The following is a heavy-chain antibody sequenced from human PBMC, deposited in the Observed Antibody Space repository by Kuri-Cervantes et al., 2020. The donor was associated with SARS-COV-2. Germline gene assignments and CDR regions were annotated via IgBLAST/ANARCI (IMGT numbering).Heavy chain of an antibody. CDR2: IYYSGST. V-gene: IGHV4-59*08. CDR1: GYSISSSYY. D-gene: IGHD6-19*01. CDR3: ASDHIAVAGTGDY. J-gene: IGHJ4*02. Sequence: SETLSLTCTVSGYSISSSYYWSWIRQPPGKGLEWIGYIYYSGSTNYNPSLKSRVTISVDTSKNQFSLKLSSVTAADTAVYYCASDHIAVAGTGDYWGQGTLVTVSS.